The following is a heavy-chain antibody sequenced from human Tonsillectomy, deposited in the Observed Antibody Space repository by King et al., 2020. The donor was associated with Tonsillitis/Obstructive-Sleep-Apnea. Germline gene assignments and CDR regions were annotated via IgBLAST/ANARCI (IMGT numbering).Heavy chain of an antibody. Sequence: QLVQSGADVKEPGASVMVSCKASGYTFTNYFMHWVRQAPGQGLEWMGIINPSVGSTNHAQKFQCRDTMTRYTSTTTVYMELSSLRSEETAVYYCARERDVYTNAFDKWGPGTMVTVSS. D-gene: IGHD5-24*01. CDR2: INPSVGST. J-gene: IGHJ3*02. CDR3: ARERDVYTNAFDK. V-gene: IGHV1-46*01. CDR1: GYTFTNYF.